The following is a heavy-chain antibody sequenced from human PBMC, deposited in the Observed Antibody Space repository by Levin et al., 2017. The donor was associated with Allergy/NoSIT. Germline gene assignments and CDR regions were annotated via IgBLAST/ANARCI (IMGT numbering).Heavy chain of an antibody. J-gene: IGHJ6*03. V-gene: IGHV5-10-1*01. D-gene: IGHD6-19*01. Sequence: KTGGSLRLSCKASGYTFTSYWINWVRQVPGKGLEWMGKIDPKDSYGTYSPSFQGHVTISVDTSISTAYLQWNSLKASDTAMYYCARRADSGYYYYYMDVWGRGTTVTVSS. CDR1: GYTFTSYW. CDR2: IDPKDSYG. CDR3: ARRADSGYYYYYMDV.